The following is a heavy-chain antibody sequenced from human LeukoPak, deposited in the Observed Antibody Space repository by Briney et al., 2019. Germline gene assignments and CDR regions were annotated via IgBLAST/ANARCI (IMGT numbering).Heavy chain of an antibody. CDR3: ASQHYYDILTKDAFNI. J-gene: IGHJ3*02. Sequence: GGSLRLSCAASGFTFSSYSMNWVRQAPGKGLEGVSSISSSSSYIYYADSVKGRFTISRDNAKNSLYLQMNSLRAEDTAVYYCASQHYYDILTKDAFNIWGQGTLVTVSS. CDR1: GFTFSSYS. D-gene: IGHD3-9*01. CDR2: ISSSSSYI. V-gene: IGHV3-21*01.